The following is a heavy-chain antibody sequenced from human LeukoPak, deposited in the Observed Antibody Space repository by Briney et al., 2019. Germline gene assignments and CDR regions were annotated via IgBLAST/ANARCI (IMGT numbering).Heavy chain of an antibody. D-gene: IGHD3-9*01. V-gene: IGHV3-23*01. CDR3: ARTYYDILTGYNPYFDY. Sequence: GGSLRLSCAASGFTFSSYWMSWVRQAPGRGLEWVSAICKSGGSTYYADSVRGRFTISRDNSKNTLFLQMNSLRAEDTAVYYCARTYYDILTGYNPYFDYWGQGILVTVSS. J-gene: IGHJ4*02. CDR1: GFTFSSYW. CDR2: ICKSGGST.